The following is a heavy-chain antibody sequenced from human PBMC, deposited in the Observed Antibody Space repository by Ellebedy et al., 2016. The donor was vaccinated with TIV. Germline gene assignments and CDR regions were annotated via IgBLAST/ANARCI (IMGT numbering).Heavy chain of an antibody. CDR3: AKGSSSGFNYDRVGFAY. D-gene: IGHD3-16*01. Sequence: GGSLRLSCATSGFTSGNFAMHWVRQAPGKGLEWLSVISSDSGSRDYADSVKGRFTSSRDNSKNTVDLQMNSLRTEDTAVYFCAKGSSSGFNYDRVGFAYWGQGTLVTVSS. J-gene: IGHJ4*02. CDR1: GFTSGNFA. V-gene: IGHV3-23*01. CDR2: ISSDSGSR.